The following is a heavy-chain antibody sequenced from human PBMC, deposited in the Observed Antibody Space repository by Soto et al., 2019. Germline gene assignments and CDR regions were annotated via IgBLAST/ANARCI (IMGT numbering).Heavy chain of an antibody. CDR3: VGASMWTGKGLEY. CDR2: ISYDGSNK. V-gene: IGHV3-30-3*01. CDR1: GFTFKSYT. D-gene: IGHD3-10*02. Sequence: PGGSLRLSCATSGFTFKSYTLHWVRQTPGRGLQWVAVISYDGSNKYNADSVRGRFTISRDNSNSTLYLQMNSLRADDSAVYYCVGASMWTGKGLEYWGQGALVTVSS. J-gene: IGHJ4*02.